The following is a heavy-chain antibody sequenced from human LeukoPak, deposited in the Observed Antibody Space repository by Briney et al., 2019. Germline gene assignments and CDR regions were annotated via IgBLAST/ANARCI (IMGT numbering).Heavy chain of an antibody. CDR3: ARTSYDYVWGSSLYYFDY. J-gene: IGHJ4*02. Sequence: SVKVSCKASGGTFSSYAVSWVRQAPGQGLEWMGGIIPIFGTANYAQKFQGRVTITADESTSTAYMELSSLRSEDTAVYYCARTSYDYVWGSSLYYFDYWGQGTLVTVSS. CDR2: IIPIFGTA. CDR1: GGTFSSYA. V-gene: IGHV1-69*01. D-gene: IGHD3-16*01.